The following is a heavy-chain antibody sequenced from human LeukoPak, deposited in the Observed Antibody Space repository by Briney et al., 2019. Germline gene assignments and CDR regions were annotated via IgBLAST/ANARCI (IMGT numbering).Heavy chain of an antibody. D-gene: IGHD2-15*01. CDR2: ISSNGGST. Sequence: GGSLRLSCSASGFTFSSYATHWVRQAPGKGLEYVSAISSNGGSTYYADSVKGRFTISRDNSKNTLYLQMSSLRAEDTAVYYCVKDLAVAATPILDYWGQGTLVTVSS. CDR3: VKDLAVAATPILDY. J-gene: IGHJ4*02. V-gene: IGHV3-64D*06. CDR1: GFTFSSYA.